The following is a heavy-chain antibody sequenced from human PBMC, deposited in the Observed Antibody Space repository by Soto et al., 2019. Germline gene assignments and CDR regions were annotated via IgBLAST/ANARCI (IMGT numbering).Heavy chain of an antibody. Sequence: ASVKVSCKASGYSFTNNDVSWVRQATGQGLEWMGWMNPGSGNTNYAQKLQGRVTMTTDTSTSTAYMELRSLRSDDTAVYYCAILSNWGQGTLVTVSS. V-gene: IGHV1-18*01. J-gene: IGHJ4*02. CDR3: AILSN. CDR1: GYSFTNND. CDR2: MNPGSGNT.